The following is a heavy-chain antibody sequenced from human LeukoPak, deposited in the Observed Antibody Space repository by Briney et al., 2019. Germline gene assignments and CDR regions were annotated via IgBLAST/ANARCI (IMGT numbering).Heavy chain of an antibody. Sequence: PSQTLSLTCTVSGGSISSGDYYWSWIRQPPGKGLEWIGYICYSGSTYYNPSLKSRVTISVDTSKNQFSLKLSSVTAADTAVYYCARCCSSTSCSPGIYYFDYWGQGTLVTVSS. CDR3: ARCCSSTSCSPGIYYFDY. CDR2: ICYSGST. V-gene: IGHV4-30-4*01. J-gene: IGHJ4*02. D-gene: IGHD2-2*01. CDR1: GGSISSGDYY.